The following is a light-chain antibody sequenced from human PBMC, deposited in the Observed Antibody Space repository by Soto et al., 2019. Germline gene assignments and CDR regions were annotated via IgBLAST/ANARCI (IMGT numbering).Light chain of an antibody. J-gene: IGKJ1*01. V-gene: IGKV3-11*01. Sequence: EIVLTQSPATLSLSPGERATLSCRASQSVSSYLAWYQQKPGQAPRLLIYDASNRATGIPARFSGSESGTDFTLTISSLEPEDFAVYYCQRRSTWHRTVGEGTKVEI. CDR3: QRRSTWHRT. CDR1: QSVSSY. CDR2: DAS.